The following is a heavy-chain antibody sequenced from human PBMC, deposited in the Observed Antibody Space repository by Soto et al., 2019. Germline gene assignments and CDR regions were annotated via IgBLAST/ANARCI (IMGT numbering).Heavy chain of an antibody. J-gene: IGHJ4*02. CDR1: GFTFSSRS. Sequence: GSLGLSCAATGFTFSSRSMNGVRQAPGKGLEWVSYISGSGRNIYNTDSVRGRFTISRDNAKNSLYLQMDSLRDEDTAVYYCARGELDRTIDFWGQGTLVTVSS. CDR3: ARGELDRTIDF. D-gene: IGHD1-1*01. CDR2: ISGSGRNI. V-gene: IGHV3-48*02.